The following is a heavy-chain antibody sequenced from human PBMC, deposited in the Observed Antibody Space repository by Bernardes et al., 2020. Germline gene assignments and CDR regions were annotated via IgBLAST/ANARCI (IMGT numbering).Heavy chain of an antibody. CDR1: GFTFSSYS. D-gene: IGHD2-2*01. J-gene: IGHJ5*02. CDR3: ARGPDCSSTSCYRFRWFDP. Sequence: GGSLRLSCAASGFTFSSYSMNWVRQAPGKGLEWVSSISSSSSYIYYADSVKGRFTISRDNAKNSLYLQMNSLRAEDTAVYYCARGPDCSSTSCYRFRWFDPWGQGTLVTVSS. CDR2: ISSSSSYI. V-gene: IGHV3-21*01.